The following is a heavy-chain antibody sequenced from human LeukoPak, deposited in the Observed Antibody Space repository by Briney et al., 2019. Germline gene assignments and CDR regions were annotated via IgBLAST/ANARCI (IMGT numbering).Heavy chain of an antibody. Sequence: GGSLRLSCAASGFTFSSYAMSWVRQIQGKGLEGVATISGSGDRTYYADSVRGRFTISRDNSKNTLYLQMNSLRADDTAVYYCAKDRSIYCSSSGCYLNWFDPWGQGALVTVSS. J-gene: IGHJ5*02. D-gene: IGHD2-2*01. V-gene: IGHV3-23*01. CDR2: ISGSGDRT. CDR1: GFTFSSYA. CDR3: AKDRSIYCSSSGCYLNWFDP.